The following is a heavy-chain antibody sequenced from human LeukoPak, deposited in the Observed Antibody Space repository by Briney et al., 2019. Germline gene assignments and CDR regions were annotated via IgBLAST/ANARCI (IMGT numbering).Heavy chain of an antibody. D-gene: IGHD3-22*01. J-gene: IGHJ4*02. CDR1: GLTFSGYW. V-gene: IGHV3-7*01. CDR2: INQDGSEK. CDR3: ALDYDTSGYSH. Sequence: GGSLRLSCAASGLTFSGYWMGWFRQAPGKGLEWVANINQDGSEKSYVESVKGRFTISRDNAKNSLYLQMNNLRAEDTAVYYCALDYDTSGYSHWGQGALVTVSS.